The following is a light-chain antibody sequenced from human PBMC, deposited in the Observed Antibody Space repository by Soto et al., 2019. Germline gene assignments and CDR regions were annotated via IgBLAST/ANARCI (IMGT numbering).Light chain of an antibody. V-gene: IGKV3-20*01. CDR1: QSVSSSY. J-gene: IGKJ1*01. CDR2: GAS. Sequence: EIVLTQSPGTRSLSPGERATLSCRASQSVSSSYLAWYQQKPGQAPRLLIYGASSRATGIPDRFSGSGSGTDFTLTISRLEPEDFAVYYCQQYNNWPRTFGQGTKVEIK. CDR3: QQYNNWPRT.